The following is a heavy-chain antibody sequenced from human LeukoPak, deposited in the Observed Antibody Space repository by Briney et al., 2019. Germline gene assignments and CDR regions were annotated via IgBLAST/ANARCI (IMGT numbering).Heavy chain of an antibody. Sequence: GGSLRLSRAPSLFPSTSYSMNCVRQAPRRGLEWLLYISSSIRAIYYTDSVRGGFTISREKAKNSLSLQMNRLRAKKTPVYYCARCDYPFLLGGQGPLVTVSS. D-gene: IGHD4-17*01. J-gene: IGHJ4*02. CDR2: ISSSIRAI. CDR1: LFPSTSYS. CDR3: ARCDYPFLL. V-gene: IGHV3-48*01.